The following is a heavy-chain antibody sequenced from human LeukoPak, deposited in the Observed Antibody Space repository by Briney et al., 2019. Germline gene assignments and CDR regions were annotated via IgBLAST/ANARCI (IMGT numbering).Heavy chain of an antibody. CDR2: IYYSGST. J-gene: IGHJ6*02. Sequence: MSSETLSLTCTVSGGSISSYYWSWIRQPPGKGLEWIGYIYYSGSTNYNPSLKSRVTISVDTSKNQFSLKLSSVTAADTAVYYCARGTSYSSSWMYYYYYGMDVWGQGTTVTVSS. D-gene: IGHD6-13*01. CDR1: GGSISSYY. CDR3: ARGTSYSSSWMYYYYYGMDV. V-gene: IGHV4-59*01.